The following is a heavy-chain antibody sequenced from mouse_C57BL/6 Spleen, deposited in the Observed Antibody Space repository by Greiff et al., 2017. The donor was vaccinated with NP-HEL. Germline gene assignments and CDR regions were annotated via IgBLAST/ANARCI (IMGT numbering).Heavy chain of an antibody. Sequence: QVQLQQSGAELVMPGASVKLSCKASGYTFTSYWMHWVKQRPGQGLEWIGEIDPSDSYTNYNQKFKGKSTLTVDKSSSTAYMQLSSLTSEDSAVYYCARKGGPIYYYGSSYEGDAMDYWGQGTSVTVSS. J-gene: IGHJ4*01. D-gene: IGHD1-1*01. CDR2: IDPSDSYT. CDR3: ARKGGPIYYYGSSYEGDAMDY. CDR1: GYTFTSYW. V-gene: IGHV1-69*01.